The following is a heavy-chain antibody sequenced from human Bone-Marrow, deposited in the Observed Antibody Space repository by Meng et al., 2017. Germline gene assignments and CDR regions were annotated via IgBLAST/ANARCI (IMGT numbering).Heavy chain of an antibody. J-gene: IGHJ4*02. D-gene: IGHD2-21*01. Sequence: QVQAVQSGAEVKNPGASVKVSCKSSGYTFTGHYIYWVRQAPGQGLEWMGWINPKSGDTKYAQNFQGRVTLTRDTSISTAHMELSRLSSDDTAVYYCARRVSTVGDLDYWGQGTLVTVSS. V-gene: IGHV1-2*02. CDR3: ARRVSTVGDLDY. CDR2: INPKSGDT. CDR1: GYTFTGHY.